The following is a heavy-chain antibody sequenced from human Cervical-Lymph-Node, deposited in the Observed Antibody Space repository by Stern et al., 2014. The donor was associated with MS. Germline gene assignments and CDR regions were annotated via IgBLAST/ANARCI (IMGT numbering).Heavy chain of an antibody. CDR3: ARDWMTTVTTLYYYGMDV. CDR2: IIPILGIA. Sequence: QVQLVQSGAEVKKPGSSVKVSCKASGGTFSSYTISWVRQAPGQGLEWMGRIIPILGIANYAQKFQGRVTITADKSTSTAYMELSSLRSEDTAVYYCARDWMTTVTTLYYYGMDVWGQGTTVTVSS. J-gene: IGHJ6*02. CDR1: GGTFSSYT. D-gene: IGHD4-17*01. V-gene: IGHV1-69*08.